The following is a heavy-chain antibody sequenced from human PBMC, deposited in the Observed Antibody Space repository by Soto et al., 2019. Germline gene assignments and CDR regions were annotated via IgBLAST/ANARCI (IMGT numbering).Heavy chain of an antibody. J-gene: IGHJ4*02. Sequence: EVQLVESGGSFLQPGGSLRLSCAASGFICSDYWVTWVRQAPGKGLEWVANINQDGSEKNYVDSVKGRFTISRDNVKNSLSLQMNSLRTDDTAVYYCAREGDWGFDYFEYWGQGTLVTVSS. V-gene: IGHV3-7*05. CDR3: AREGDWGFDYFEY. CDR2: INQDGSEK. D-gene: IGHD2-21*02. CDR1: GFICSDYW.